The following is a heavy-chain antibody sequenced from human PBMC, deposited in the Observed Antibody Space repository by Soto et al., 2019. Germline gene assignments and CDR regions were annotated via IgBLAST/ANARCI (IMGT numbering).Heavy chain of an antibody. J-gene: IGHJ6*03. CDR2: IYYSGST. CDR3: ASQYCGGDCYTNYYYYYYMDV. V-gene: IGHV4-59*01. CDR1: GGSISSYY. D-gene: IGHD2-21*01. Sequence: SETLSLTCTVSGGSISSYYWSWIRQPPGKGLEWIGYIYYSGSTNYNPSLKSRVTISVDTSKNQFSLKLSSVTAADTAVYYCASQYCGGDCYTNYYYYYYMDVWGKGTTVTVSS.